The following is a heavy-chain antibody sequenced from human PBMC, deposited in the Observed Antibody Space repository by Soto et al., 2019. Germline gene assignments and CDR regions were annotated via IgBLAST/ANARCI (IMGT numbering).Heavy chain of an antibody. Sequence: GGFLRFSCAASGFTFSSYSMNLVRQAPGKWLECVSSISSSSSYIYYADSVKGRFTISRDNAKNSLYLQMNSLRAEDTAVYYCARVGEFRSGYYYYGMDVWGEGPTDTDSS. CDR2: ISSSSSYI. CDR3: ARVGEFRSGYYYYGMDV. CDR1: GFTFSSYS. D-gene: IGHD3-3*01. J-gene: IGHJ6*02. V-gene: IGHV3-21*01.